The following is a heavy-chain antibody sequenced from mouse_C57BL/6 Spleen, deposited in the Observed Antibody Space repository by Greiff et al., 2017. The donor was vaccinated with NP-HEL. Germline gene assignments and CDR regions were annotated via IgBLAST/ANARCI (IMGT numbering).Heavy chain of an antibody. CDR2: IHPNSGST. J-gene: IGHJ3*01. CDR3: ASGDGSGIAWFAY. D-gene: IGHD2-3*01. CDR1: GYTFTSYW. Sequence: QVQLQQPGAELVKPGASVKLSCKASGYTFTSYWMHWVKQRPGQGLEWIGMIHPNSGSTNYNEKFKSKATLTVDKSSSTAYMQLSSLTSEDSAVYYCASGDGSGIAWFAYWGQGTLVTVSA. V-gene: IGHV1-64*01.